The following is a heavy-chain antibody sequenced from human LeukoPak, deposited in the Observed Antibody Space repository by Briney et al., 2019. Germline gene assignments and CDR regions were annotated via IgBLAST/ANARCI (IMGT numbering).Heavy chain of an antibody. Sequence: SETLSPTCAVSGGSIVGYYWNWIRQLPGKGLEWIGYIYYGGNTDYNHSLGGRATITVDTSKNQFSLKLTSMTAADTAVYFCASTGPDISGQYQAYWGQGNLVIVSS. CDR3: ASTGPDISGQYQAY. J-gene: IGHJ4*02. V-gene: IGHV4-59*12. CDR2: IYYGGNT. CDR1: GGSIVGYY. D-gene: IGHD3-22*01.